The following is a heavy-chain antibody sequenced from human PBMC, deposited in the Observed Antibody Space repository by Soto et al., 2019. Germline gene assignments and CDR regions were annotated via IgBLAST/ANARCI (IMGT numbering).Heavy chain of an antibody. D-gene: IGHD3-10*01. CDR1: GFTFSSYG. CDR2: ISYDGSNK. J-gene: IGHJ6*02. CDR3: AKARRVLAGKNYYYYYGMDV. V-gene: IGHV3-30*18. Sequence: GGSLRLSCAASGFTFSSYGMHWVRQAPGKGLEWVAVISYDGSNKYYADSVKGRFTISRDNSKNTLYLQMNSLRAEDTAVYYCAKARRVLAGKNYYYYYGMDVWGQGTTVTV.